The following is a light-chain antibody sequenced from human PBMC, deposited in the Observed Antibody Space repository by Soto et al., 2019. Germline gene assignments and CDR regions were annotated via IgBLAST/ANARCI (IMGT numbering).Light chain of an antibody. CDR1: SSDVGGYNY. Sequence: QSALTQPASVSGSPGQSITISCTGTSSDVGGYNYVSWYQQHPDKAPKLMIYEVNNRPSGVSKRFSGSKSGNTASLTISGLQAEDEADYYCSSYTSSSTLVFGTGTKLTVL. CDR2: EVN. V-gene: IGLV2-14*01. CDR3: SSYTSSSTLV. J-gene: IGLJ1*01.